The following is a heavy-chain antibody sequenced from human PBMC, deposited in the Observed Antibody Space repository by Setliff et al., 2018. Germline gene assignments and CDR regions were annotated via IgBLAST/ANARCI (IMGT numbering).Heavy chain of an antibody. D-gene: IGHD3-22*01. CDR3: ARESRYYYDNLGTLDY. CDR1: GGSISSGDYY. V-gene: IGHV4-30-4*08. Sequence: PSETLSLTCTVSGGSISSGDYYWSWIRQPPGKGLEWIGYIYSSGSTYYNPSLKSRVSISVDTSKNQFSLKLSSVTAAGTAVYYCARESRYYYDNLGTLDYWGQGTLVTVSS. J-gene: IGHJ4*02. CDR2: IYSSGST.